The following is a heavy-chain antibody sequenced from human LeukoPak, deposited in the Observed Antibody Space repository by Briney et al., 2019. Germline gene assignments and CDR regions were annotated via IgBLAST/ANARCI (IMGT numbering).Heavy chain of an antibody. D-gene: IGHD6-19*01. CDR3: AKDYSSGWYDY. V-gene: IGHV3-23*01. Sequence: PGGSLRLSCAASGFTFSSFAMNWVRQAPGKGLEWVSTISGTGDSTNYADSVKGRLTISRDNSKNALSLQLNSLRAEDTAVFYCAKDYSSGWYDYWGQGTLVTVSS. CDR2: ISGTGDST. CDR1: GFTFSSFA. J-gene: IGHJ4*02.